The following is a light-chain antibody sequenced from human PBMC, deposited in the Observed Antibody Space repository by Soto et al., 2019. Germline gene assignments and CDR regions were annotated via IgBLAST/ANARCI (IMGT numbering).Light chain of an antibody. CDR3: CSYAGSYTVI. CDR2: DVS. CDR1: SSDVGGYNY. V-gene: IGLV2-11*01. Sequence: QSALTQPRSVSGSPGQSVTISCTGTSSDVGGYNYVSWYQQHPGKAPKFMIYDVSKRPSGVPGRFSGSKSGNTASLTISGLQAEDEADYYCCSYAGSYTVIFGGGTKLTVL. J-gene: IGLJ2*01.